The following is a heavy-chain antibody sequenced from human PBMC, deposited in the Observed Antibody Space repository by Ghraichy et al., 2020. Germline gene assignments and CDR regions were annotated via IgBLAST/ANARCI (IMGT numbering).Heavy chain of an antibody. CDR2: TCYKSECRN. CDR1: GDSVSSNSAA. J-gene: IGHJ5*02. CDR3: ARESLACGDCYDRWFDP. Sequence: SQTLSLTCAISGDSVSSNSAAWNWIRQSPSRGLEWLGRTCYKSECRNDYAVSVKSRITINLDTSKNQFSLQLNSVTPEDTAVYYCARESLACGDCYDRWFDPWGQGTQVTVSS. V-gene: IGHV6-1*01. D-gene: IGHD2-21*02.